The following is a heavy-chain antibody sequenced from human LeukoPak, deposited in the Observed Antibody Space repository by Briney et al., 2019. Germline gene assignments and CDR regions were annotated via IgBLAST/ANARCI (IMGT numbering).Heavy chain of an antibody. J-gene: IGHJ4*02. CDR1: GFTFSSCS. D-gene: IGHD3-10*01. Sequence: GGSLRLSCAASGFTFSSCSMNWVRQAPGKGLEWVSSISSSSSYIYYADSVKGRFTISRDNAKNSLCLQMNSLRAEDTAVYYCISGSDFDYWGQGTLVTVSS. V-gene: IGHV3-21*01. CDR2: ISSSSSYI. CDR3: ISGSDFDY.